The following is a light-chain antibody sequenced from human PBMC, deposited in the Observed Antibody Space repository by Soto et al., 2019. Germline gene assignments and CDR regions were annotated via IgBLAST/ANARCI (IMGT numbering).Light chain of an antibody. V-gene: IGKV3-11*01. CDR2: DAS. J-gene: IGKJ3*01. CDR3: HQRSTWPFT. Sequence: EIVLTQSPATLSLSPGERATLSCRASQSISSNLAWYQRKPDQAPRLLIYDASNRATGIPARFSGSGSGTDFTLTISSLEPEDFAVYYCHQRSTWPFTFGPGTKVDIK. CDR1: QSISSN.